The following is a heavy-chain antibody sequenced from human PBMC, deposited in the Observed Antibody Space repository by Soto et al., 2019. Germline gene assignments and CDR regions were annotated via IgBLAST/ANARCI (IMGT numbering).Heavy chain of an antibody. D-gene: IGHD2-2*01. Sequence: SQTLSLTCAISGDSVSSNSAAWNWIRQSPSRGLEWLGRAYYRSKWYNDYAVSVKSRITINPDTSKNQFSLLLNSVTPEDTAVYYCARDSWDFYCSSTSCHNNWFDPWGQGTLVTVSS. CDR1: GDSVSSNSAA. V-gene: IGHV6-1*01. J-gene: IGHJ5*02. CDR2: AYYRSKWYN. CDR3: ARDSWDFYCSSTSCHNNWFDP.